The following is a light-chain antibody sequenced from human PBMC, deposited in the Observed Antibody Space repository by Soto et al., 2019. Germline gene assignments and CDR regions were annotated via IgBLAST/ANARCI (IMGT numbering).Light chain of an antibody. J-gene: IGLJ1*01. Sequence: QSALPQPASVSGSTGQSITIYCTGPSSDVGGYNYVSWYQQHPGKAPKHMIYEVSNRPSGVSNRFSGSKSGNTASLTISGLQAEDEAEYYCSSYTSSSLYVFGTVTKVTVL. CDR1: SSDVGGYNY. CDR3: SSYTSSSLYV. CDR2: EVS. V-gene: IGLV2-14*01.